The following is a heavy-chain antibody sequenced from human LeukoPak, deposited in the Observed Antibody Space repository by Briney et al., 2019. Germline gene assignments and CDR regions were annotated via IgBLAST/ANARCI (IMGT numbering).Heavy chain of an antibody. V-gene: IGHV4-39*01. CDR3: AREAYCGGDCYAGGDY. D-gene: IGHD2-21*02. CDR2: IYYSGST. CDR1: GGSISSSSYY. J-gene: IGHJ4*02. Sequence: SETLSLTCTVSGGSISSSSYYWGWIRQPPGKGLEWIGSIYYSGSTYYNPSLKSRVTISVDTSKDQFSLKLSSVTAADTAVYYCAREAYCGGDCYAGGDYWGQGTLVTVSS.